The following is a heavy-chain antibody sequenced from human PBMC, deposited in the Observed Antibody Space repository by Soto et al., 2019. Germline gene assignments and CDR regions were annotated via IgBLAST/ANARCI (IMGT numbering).Heavy chain of an antibody. CDR1: GGSISSGGYS. J-gene: IGHJ4*02. Sequence: QLQLQESGSGLVKPSQTLSLTCAVSGGSISSGGYSWSWIRQPPGKGLEWIGYIYHSGSTYYNPSPKSRVTISVDRAKNQFSLKLSPVTAADTAVYYCARGGGGGIAAAGSYEYYFDYWGQGTLVTVSS. D-gene: IGHD6-13*01. V-gene: IGHV4-30-2*01. CDR2: IYHSGST. CDR3: ARGGGGGIAAAGSYEYYFDY.